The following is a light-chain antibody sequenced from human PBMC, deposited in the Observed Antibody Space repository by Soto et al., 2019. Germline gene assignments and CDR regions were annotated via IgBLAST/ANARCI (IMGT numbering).Light chain of an antibody. J-gene: IGKJ2*01. CDR2: WAS. CDR3: QQYYGTLS. V-gene: IGKV4-1*01. Sequence: DIVMTQSPDSLAVSLGERATINCKSSQSVLYSSNNKNYLAWYQQKPGQPPKLLIYWASTRESGVPDRFSGSGSGTDFTLTISSLQAEDVVVYYCQQYYGTLSFGQGTKLEIK. CDR1: QSVLYSSNNKNY.